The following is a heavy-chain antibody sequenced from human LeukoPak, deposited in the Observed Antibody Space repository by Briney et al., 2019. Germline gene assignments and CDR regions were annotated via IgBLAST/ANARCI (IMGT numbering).Heavy chain of an antibody. CDR2: IYPSGSS. J-gene: IGHJ4*02. D-gene: IGHD6-19*01. CDR3: ARAGRYSSGPTL. Sequence: SETLSLTCTVSGGFISSYYWSWIRQPAGKGLEWIGHIYPSGSSNYNPSLKSRVTMSVDTSKNQFSLKLSSVTAADTAVYYCARAGRYSSGPTLWGQGTLVTVSS. CDR1: GGFISSYY. V-gene: IGHV4-4*07.